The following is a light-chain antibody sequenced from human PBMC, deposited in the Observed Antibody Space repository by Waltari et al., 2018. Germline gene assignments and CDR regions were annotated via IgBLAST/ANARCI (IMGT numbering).Light chain of an antibody. CDR1: PSVLSRPNSKNY. Sequence: DIVMTQSPDSLAVSLGERATINFKSSPSVLSRPNSKNYLAWFQQKPGQPPKLLIYWASTRESGVPDRFSGSGSRTDFTLTISSLQAEDVAVYYCQQSYSSPRTFGQGTRVQIK. V-gene: IGKV4-1*01. J-gene: IGKJ1*01. CDR2: WAS. CDR3: QQSYSSPRT.